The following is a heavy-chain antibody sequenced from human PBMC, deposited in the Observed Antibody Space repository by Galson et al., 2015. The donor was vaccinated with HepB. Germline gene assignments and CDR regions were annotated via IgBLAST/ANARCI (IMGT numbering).Heavy chain of an antibody. CDR3: ARDWAAITNKYYGLDV. CDR2: ISGRGTTT. V-gene: IGHV3-23*01. Sequence: SLRLSCTASGFTFSSYGMTWVRQAPGKGLEWVSSISGRGTTTYYEDSLTGRFTVSRDNSRDTLFLQMNSLRSDDTGVYYCARDWAAITNKYYGLDVWGRGTTVIVSS. CDR1: GFTFSSYG. J-gene: IGHJ6*02. D-gene: IGHD3-3*01.